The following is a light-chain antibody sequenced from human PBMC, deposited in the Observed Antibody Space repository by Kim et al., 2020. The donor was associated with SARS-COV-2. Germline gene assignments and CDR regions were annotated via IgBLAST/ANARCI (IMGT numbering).Light chain of an antibody. CDR2: KAS. V-gene: IGKV1-5*03. Sequence: ASVGDRVIITCRPSQSISSWLAWYQQKPGKAPKLLMYKASNLETGVPSRFSGSGSGTEFTLTISSLQPDDFATYYCQQYRTYPLTFGGGTKVDIK. J-gene: IGKJ4*01. CDR1: QSISSW. CDR3: QQYRTYPLT.